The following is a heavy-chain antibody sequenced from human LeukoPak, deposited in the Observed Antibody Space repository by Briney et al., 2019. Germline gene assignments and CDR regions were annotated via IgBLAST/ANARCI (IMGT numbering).Heavy chain of an antibody. Sequence: GESLQISCQGSGYSFTNYWIGWVRQMPGKGLEWMGIIYPGDSDTRYSPSFEGQVIISADKSISTAFLQWSSLKASDTAMYYCAKTTSGWAYAFDMWGQGTMVTVSS. D-gene: IGHD6-19*01. CDR2: IYPGDSDT. J-gene: IGHJ3*02. CDR1: GYSFTNYW. CDR3: AKTTSGWAYAFDM. V-gene: IGHV5-51*01.